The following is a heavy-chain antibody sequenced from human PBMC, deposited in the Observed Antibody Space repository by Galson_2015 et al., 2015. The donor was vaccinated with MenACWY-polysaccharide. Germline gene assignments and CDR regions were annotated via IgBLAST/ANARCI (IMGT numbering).Heavy chain of an antibody. Sequence: SLRLSCAASGFTVSSNYMSWVRQAPGKELEWVSVFYRGGSTYYADSVKGRFTISRDNSKNTLYLQMNSLGAEDTAVYYCARLGVAVAGLYYFDYWGQGTLVTVPS. CDR3: ARLGVAVAGLYYFDY. J-gene: IGHJ4*02. D-gene: IGHD6-19*01. V-gene: IGHV3-53*01. CDR2: FYRGGST. CDR1: GFTVSSNY.